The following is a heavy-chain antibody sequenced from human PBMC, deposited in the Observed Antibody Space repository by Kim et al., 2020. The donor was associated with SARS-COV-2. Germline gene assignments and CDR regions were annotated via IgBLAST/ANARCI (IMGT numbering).Heavy chain of an antibody. CDR3: TVVTARVRFDY. J-gene: IGHJ4*02. Sequence: SETLSLTCTVSGGSISSSSYYWGWIRQPPGKGLEWIGSIYYSGSTYYNPSLKSRVTISVDTSKNQFSLKLSSVTAADTAVYYCTVVTARVRFDYWGQGTLVTVSS. D-gene: IGHD2-15*01. CDR1: GGSISSSSYY. CDR2: IYYSGST. V-gene: IGHV4-39*07.